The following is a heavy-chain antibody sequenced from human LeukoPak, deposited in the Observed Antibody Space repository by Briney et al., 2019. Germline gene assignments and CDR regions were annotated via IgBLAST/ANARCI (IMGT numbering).Heavy chain of an antibody. CDR1: GGSLSTHH. V-gene: IGHV4-59*11. J-gene: IGHJ4*02. D-gene: IGHD3-22*01. CDR3: ARGYDSSTYYPFNY. Sequence: SETLSLTCVVSGGSLSTHHWSWIRQSPGRGLEWIGYISDSGSTNYNPSLKSRVTISVDTSKNQFSLMLSSVTAADTAVYYCARGYDSSTYYPFNYWGQGTLVTVSS. CDR2: ISDSGST.